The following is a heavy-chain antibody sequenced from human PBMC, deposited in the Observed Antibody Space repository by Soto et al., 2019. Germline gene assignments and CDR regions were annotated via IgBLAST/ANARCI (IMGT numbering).Heavy chain of an antibody. V-gene: IGHV3-21*01. CDR2: ISSSSSYI. Sequence: GGTQILSCTSSGFTFTSNGMTWVRQAPGKGLEWVSSISSSSSYIYYADSVKGRFTISKDNAKNSLYLQMISLRAEDTAVYYCAKAVAGRTLDYYYGMDVWGQGSTVTVSS. CDR3: AKAVAGRTLDYYYGMDV. D-gene: IGHD6-13*01. CDR1: GFTFTSNG. J-gene: IGHJ6*02.